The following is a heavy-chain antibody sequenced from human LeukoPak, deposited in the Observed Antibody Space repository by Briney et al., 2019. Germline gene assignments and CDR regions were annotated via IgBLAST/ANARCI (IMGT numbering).Heavy chain of an antibody. CDR3: ARSGDGYNWVDY. D-gene: IGHD5-12*01. CDR2: IWSDASNT. CDR1: GFSFSTYG. J-gene: IGHJ4*02. V-gene: IGHV3-33*01. Sequence: GGSLRLSCAASGFSFSTYGMHWVHQAPGKGLEWVAVIWSDASNTYYADSVKGRFTISRDNSRNTLYLQMNSLRIEDTAVYYCARSGDGYNWVDYWGQGTLVTVSS.